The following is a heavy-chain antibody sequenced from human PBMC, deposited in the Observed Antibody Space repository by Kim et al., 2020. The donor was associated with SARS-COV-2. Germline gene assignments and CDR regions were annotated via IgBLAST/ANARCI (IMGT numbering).Heavy chain of an antibody. J-gene: IGHJ6*04. Sequence: SETLSLTCAVYGGSFSGYYWSWIRQPPGKGLEWIGEINHSGSTNYNPSLKSRVTISVDTSKNQFSLKLSSVTAADTAVYYCARGLAAAGTLSLYYYYYGMDVWGKGTTVTVSS. V-gene: IGHV4-34*01. CDR1: GGSFSGYY. CDR2: INHSGST. D-gene: IGHD6-13*01. CDR3: ARGLAAAGTLSLYYYYYGMDV.